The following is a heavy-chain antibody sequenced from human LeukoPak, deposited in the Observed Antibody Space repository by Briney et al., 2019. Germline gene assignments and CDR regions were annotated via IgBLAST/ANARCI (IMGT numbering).Heavy chain of an antibody. D-gene: IGHD6-13*01. Sequence: PGGSLRLSCAASGFTFDDYGMSWVRQAPGKGLEWVSGINWNGGSTGYADSVKGRFTISRDNAKNSLYLQMNSLRAEDTAVYYCARRSRSSSWYRLYAFDIWGQGTMVTVSS. CDR2: INWNGGST. J-gene: IGHJ3*02. CDR3: ARRSRSSSWYRLYAFDI. CDR1: GFTFDDYG. V-gene: IGHV3-20*04.